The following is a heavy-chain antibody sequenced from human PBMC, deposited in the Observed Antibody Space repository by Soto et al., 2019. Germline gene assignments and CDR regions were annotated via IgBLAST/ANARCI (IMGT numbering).Heavy chain of an antibody. J-gene: IGHJ3*02. D-gene: IGHD7-27*01. CDR3: ARSLVPNWGNAGDAFDI. CDR2: IYPGDSVT. Sequence: GESLKISCKGSGYSFTSYWIGWESQMPGKGLERMGLIYPGDSVTRYSPSFQGPVTISADKSISTAYLQRSSLKASDTAMYYWARSLVPNWGNAGDAFDIWGQGTMVSASS. V-gene: IGHV5-51*01. CDR1: GYSFTSYW.